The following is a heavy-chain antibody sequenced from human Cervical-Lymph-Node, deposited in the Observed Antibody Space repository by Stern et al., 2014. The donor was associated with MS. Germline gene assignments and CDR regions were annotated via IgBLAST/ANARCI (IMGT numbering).Heavy chain of an antibody. V-gene: IGHV1-46*01. D-gene: IGHD6-19*01. CDR2: INPSGGST. CDR1: GYTFTNYY. J-gene: IGHJ6*02. CDR3: AREVAGHRLGMMDV. Sequence: VQLVESGAEVKKPGASVKVSCKASGYTFTNYYMHWVRQAPGQGLEWMGXINPSGGSTSYAQKFHGRVTMTRDTSTSTVYMELSSRRSEDTAVYYCAREVAGHRLGMMDVWGQGTTVTVSS.